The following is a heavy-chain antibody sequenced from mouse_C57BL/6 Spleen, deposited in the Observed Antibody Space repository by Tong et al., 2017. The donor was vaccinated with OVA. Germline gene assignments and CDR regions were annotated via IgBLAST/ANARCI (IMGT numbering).Heavy chain of an antibody. CDR1: GFNIKDYY. V-gene: IGHV14-1*01. Sequence: EVQLQESGAELVRPGASVKLSCTASGFNIKDYYMHWVKQRPEQGLEWIGRIDPEDGDTEYAPKFQGKATMTADTSSNTAYLQLSSLTSEDTAVYYCATSNYVYAMDYWGQGTLVTVSA. CDR2: IDPEDGDT. D-gene: IGHD2-5*01. J-gene: IGHJ3*01. CDR3: ATSNYVYAMDY.